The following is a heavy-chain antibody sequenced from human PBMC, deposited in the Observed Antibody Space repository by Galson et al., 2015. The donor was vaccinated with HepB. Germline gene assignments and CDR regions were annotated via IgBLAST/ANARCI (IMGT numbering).Heavy chain of an antibody. V-gene: IGHV3-21*01. D-gene: IGHD6-6*01. CDR2: ISSSSSYI. Sequence: RLSCAASGFTFSSYSMNWVRQAPGKGLEWVSSISSSSSYIYYADSVKGRFTISRDNAKNSLYLQMNSLRAEDTAVYYCVQSPGIAARGLSWFDPWGQGTLVTVSS. CDR3: VQSPGIAARGLSWFDP. CDR1: GFTFSSYS. J-gene: IGHJ5*02.